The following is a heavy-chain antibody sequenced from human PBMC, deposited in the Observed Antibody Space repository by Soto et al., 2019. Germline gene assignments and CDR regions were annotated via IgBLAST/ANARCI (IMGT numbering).Heavy chain of an antibody. CDR3: ARFPDYGYYLGRCDYYCDVRDV. CDR1: GYSFTSCW. Sequence: PGEALKISCKGSGYSFTSCWIGWVRQMPGKGLEWMGRIDPSDSYTNYSPSFQGHVTISADKSISTAYLQWSSLKASDTAMYYCARFPDYGYYLGRCDYYCDVRDVRGQRSTVTASS. CDR2: IDPSDSYT. J-gene: IGHJ6*02. D-gene: IGHD4-17*01. V-gene: IGHV5-10-1*01.